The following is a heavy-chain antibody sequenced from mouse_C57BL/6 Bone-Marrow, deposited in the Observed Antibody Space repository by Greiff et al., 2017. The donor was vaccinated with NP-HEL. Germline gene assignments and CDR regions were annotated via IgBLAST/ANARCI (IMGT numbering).Heavy chain of an antibody. J-gene: IGHJ2*01. CDR1: GFTFSSYG. Sequence: EVHLVESGGDLVKPGGSLKLSCAASGFTFSSYGMSWVRQTPDKRLEWVATISSGGSYTYYPDSVKGRFTISRDNAHNTLYLQMRSLKSEDTAMYYCARNCYSNYFDYWGQGTTITVSS. V-gene: IGHV5-6*01. CDR2: ISSGGSYT. D-gene: IGHD2-5*01. CDR3: ARNCYSNYFDY.